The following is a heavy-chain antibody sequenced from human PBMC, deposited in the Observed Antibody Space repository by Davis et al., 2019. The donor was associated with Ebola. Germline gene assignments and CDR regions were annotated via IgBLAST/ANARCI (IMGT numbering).Heavy chain of an antibody. D-gene: IGHD3-9*01. J-gene: IGHJ4*02. V-gene: IGHV1-46*01. Sequence: ASVKVSCKASGYRFTSYYMHWVRQAPGQGLEWMGIINPITGGTSYAQNFQVRVNMTRDTSTSTVYMELSSLRSEDTATYFCARDFDGGNYYFDYWGPGTPVTVS. CDR3: ARDFDGGNYYFDY. CDR1: GYRFTSYY. CDR2: INPITGGT.